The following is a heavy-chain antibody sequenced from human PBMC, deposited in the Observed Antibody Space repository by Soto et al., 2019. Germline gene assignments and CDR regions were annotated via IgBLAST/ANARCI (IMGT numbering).Heavy chain of an antibody. Sequence: SGYTFTSYGINWVRQAPGQGLEWMGWISAYNANTHYSQKFQGKVTITRGTSASTDYKELSSLRSEDTALYYCARVGPPADPWGQGTLVTVSS. V-gene: IGHV1-18*01. J-gene: IGHJ5*02. CDR2: ISAYNANT. CDR1: GYTFTSYG. CDR3: ARVGPPADP.